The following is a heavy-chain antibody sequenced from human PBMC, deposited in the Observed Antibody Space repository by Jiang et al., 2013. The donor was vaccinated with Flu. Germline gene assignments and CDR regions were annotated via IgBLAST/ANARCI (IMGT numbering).Heavy chain of an antibody. V-gene: IGHV4-34*01. CDR2: INHSGST. D-gene: IGHD5-18*01. J-gene: IGHJ4*02. CDR3: ARGYYFPESRGYGFDY. CDR1: GGSFSGYY. Sequence: LLKPSETLSLTCAVYGGSFSGYYWSWIRQPPGKGLEWIGEINHSGSTNYNPSLKSRVTISVDTSKNQFSLKLSSVTAADTAVYYCARGYYFPESRGYGFDYWGQGTLVTVSS.